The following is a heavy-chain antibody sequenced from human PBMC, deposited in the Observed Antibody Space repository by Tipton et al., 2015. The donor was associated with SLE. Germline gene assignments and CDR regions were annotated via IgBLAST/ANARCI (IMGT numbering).Heavy chain of an antibody. CDR2: IYYSGST. J-gene: IGHJ3*02. CDR1: GGSISSGGYY. D-gene: IGHD6-19*01. Sequence: TLSLTCTVSGGSISSGGYYWSWTRPHPGKGLEWIGYIYYSGSTYYNPSLKSRVTISVDTYKNQFFLRLRSVTAADTAVYYCARSGYSSGWYRGRFDIWGQGTMVTVSS. V-gene: IGHV4-31*03. CDR3: ARSGYSSGWYRGRFDI.